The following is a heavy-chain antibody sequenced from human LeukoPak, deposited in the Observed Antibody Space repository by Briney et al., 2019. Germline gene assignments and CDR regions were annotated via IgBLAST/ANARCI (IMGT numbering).Heavy chain of an antibody. D-gene: IGHD6-19*01. J-gene: IGHJ4*02. CDR2: IRRKTDGGAT. V-gene: IGHV3-15*01. CDR1: GFTFSNAW. CDR3: VTIEQWLGSALGY. Sequence: GGSLRLSCAGSGFTFSNAWMSWVRQAPGKGLEWVGLIRRKTDGGATDSAAPVKGRFTISRDDSKDTLYLQMASLKTDDTAVYYCVTIEQWLGSALGYWGQGTLVTVSS.